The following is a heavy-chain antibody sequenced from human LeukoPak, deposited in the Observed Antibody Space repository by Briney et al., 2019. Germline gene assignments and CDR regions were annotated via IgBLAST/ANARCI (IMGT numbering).Heavy chain of an antibody. CDR3: ARVRSGYPNWFDP. CDR1: GYTFTSYD. CDR2: INAGNGNT. J-gene: IGHJ5*02. D-gene: IGHD3-3*01. Sequence: GASVKVSCKASGYTFTSYDINWVRQAPGQRLEWMGWINAGNGNTKYSQEFQGRVTITRDTSASTAYMELSSLRSEDMAVYYCARVRSGYPNWFDPWGQGTLVTVSS. V-gene: IGHV1-3*03.